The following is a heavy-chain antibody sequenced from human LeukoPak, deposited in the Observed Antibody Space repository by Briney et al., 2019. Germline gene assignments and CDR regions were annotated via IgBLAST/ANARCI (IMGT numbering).Heavy chain of an antibody. CDR3: ARDLVVRGRWSWFDP. J-gene: IGHJ5*02. CDR1: GFTFSSYA. V-gene: IGHV3-30*04. Sequence: PGGSLRLSCAASGFTFSSYAIHWVRQAPGKGLEWVAVISYDGSNKNYADSVKGRFTISRDNAKNSLYLQMNSLRVEDMAVYYCARDLVVRGRWSWFDPRGQGTLVTVSS. D-gene: IGHD3-10*01. CDR2: ISYDGSNK.